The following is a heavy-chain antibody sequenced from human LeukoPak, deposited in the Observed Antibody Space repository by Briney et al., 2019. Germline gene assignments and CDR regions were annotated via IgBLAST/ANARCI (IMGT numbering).Heavy chain of an antibody. J-gene: IGHJ3*02. CDR2: IKEDGSEK. V-gene: IGHV3-7*01. CDR3: ASGIYDFWSGSNDAFDI. Sequence: GGSLRLSCAASGFSFSSHWMSWVRQTPEKGLEWVANIKEDGSEKYYVDSVKGRFTISRDNAKNSLYLQMNSLTAEDTAVYYCASGIYDFWSGSNDAFDIWGQGTMVTVSS. CDR1: GFSFSSHW. D-gene: IGHD3-3*01.